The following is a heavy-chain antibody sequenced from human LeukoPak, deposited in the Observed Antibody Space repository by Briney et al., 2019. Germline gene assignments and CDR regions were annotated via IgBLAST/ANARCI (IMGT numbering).Heavy chain of an antibody. CDR1: GGSISSYY. CDR3: ARDPALSPTTVVTSRLRGYYYYGMDV. V-gene: IGHV4-4*07. Sequence: SETLSLTCTVSGGSISSYYWSWIRQPAGKGLEWIGRIYTSGSTNYNPSLKSRVTMSVDTSKNQFSLKLSPVTAADTAVYYCARDPALSPTTVVTSRLRGYYYYGMDVWGQGTTVTVSS. J-gene: IGHJ6*02. D-gene: IGHD4-23*01. CDR2: IYTSGST.